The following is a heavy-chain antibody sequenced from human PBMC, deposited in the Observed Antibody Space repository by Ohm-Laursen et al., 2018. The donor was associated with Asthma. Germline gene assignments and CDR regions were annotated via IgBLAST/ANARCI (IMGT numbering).Heavy chain of an antibody. CDR1: GFTFSSYA. D-gene: IGHD3-3*01. CDR2: ISWNSGSI. Sequence: SLRLSCSASGFTFSSYAMSWVRQAPGKGLEWVSGISWNSGSIGYADSVKGRFTISRDNAKNSLYLQMNSLRAKGTAVYYCARERLRFLEWLFHDFDYWGQGTLVTVSS. CDR3: ARERLRFLEWLFHDFDY. V-gene: IGHV3-9*01. J-gene: IGHJ4*02.